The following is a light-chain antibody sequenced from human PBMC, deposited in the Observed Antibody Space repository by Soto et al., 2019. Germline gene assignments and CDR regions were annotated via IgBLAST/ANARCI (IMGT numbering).Light chain of an antibody. CDR2: DVN. V-gene: IGLV2-14*01. Sequence: QSALTQPASVSGSPGQSITISCTGTSSDVGGYNYVSWYQQHPGKAPKLMIYDVNTRPSGVSNRFSGSKSGKTASLTISGLQAEDEADYYGSSYTSSISLGGGTKLTV. J-gene: IGLJ2*01. CDR3: SSYTSSIS. CDR1: SSDVGGYNY.